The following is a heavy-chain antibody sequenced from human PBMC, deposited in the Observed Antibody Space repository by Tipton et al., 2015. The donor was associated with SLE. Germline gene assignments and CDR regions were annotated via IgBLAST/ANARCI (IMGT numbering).Heavy chain of an antibody. CDR3: SCRLASRRSPLIPFDY. J-gene: IGHJ4*02. CDR1: GGSISNRSYY. D-gene: IGHD6-6*01. Sequence: TLSLTCNVSGGSISNRSYYWGWIRQSPGKGLEWIANIYYTGSTFYNPSLKSRVTISVATSKNQFSLKLASVTAADTAVYFCSCRLASRRSPLIPFDYWGQGSLVTVSS. CDR2: IYYTGST. V-gene: IGHV4-39*07.